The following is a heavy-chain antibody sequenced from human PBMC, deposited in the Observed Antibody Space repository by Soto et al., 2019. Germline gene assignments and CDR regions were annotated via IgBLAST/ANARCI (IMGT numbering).Heavy chain of an antibody. CDR2: IIPFFGAA. CDR3: ARAATLDAGAKYYYDF. J-gene: IGHJ4*02. CDR1: GGTFSTLG. D-gene: IGHD3-16*01. Sequence: QVQLVQAGAEVKKTGSSVKVSCKTSGGTFSTLGISWARQAPGQGLEWMGAIIPFFGAAEYSQKFEDRITLTAAESTTTVYMDLRRVPSEDTAIPYCARAATLDAGAKYYYDFWRQGALVTVAS. V-gene: IGHV1-69*01.